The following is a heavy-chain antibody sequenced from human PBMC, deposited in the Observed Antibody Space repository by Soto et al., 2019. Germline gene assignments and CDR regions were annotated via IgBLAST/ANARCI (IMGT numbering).Heavy chain of an antibody. D-gene: IGHD6-13*01. J-gene: IGHJ4*02. Sequence: QVQLVQSGAEVKKPGSSVNVSCKASGGTVSSYAISVVRQAPGQVLDWMCGIIPIFGTANYAQKFQGRGTITSDEYMSTAYMELSRLRSEDTAVYYCARGPYIAASAPFDYWGQGTLVTVSS. CDR1: GGTVSSYA. CDR2: IIPIFGTA. CDR3: ARGPYIAASAPFDY. V-gene: IGHV1-69*01.